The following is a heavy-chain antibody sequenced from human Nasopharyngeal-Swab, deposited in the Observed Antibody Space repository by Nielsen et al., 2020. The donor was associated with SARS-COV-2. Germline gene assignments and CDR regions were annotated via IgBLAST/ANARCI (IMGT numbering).Heavy chain of an antibody. J-gene: IGHJ4*02. Sequence: AGSLRLSCAASGFTFSSYSMHWVRQAPGKGLEWVAVISYDGSNKYYADSVKGRFTISRDYSKNTLYLQMNSLRAEDTAVYYCARGSPPRGYSYGYSYWGQGTPVTVSS. CDR1: GFTFSSYS. D-gene: IGHD5-18*01. V-gene: IGHV3-30-3*01. CDR3: ARGSPPRGYSYGYSY. CDR2: ISYDGSNK.